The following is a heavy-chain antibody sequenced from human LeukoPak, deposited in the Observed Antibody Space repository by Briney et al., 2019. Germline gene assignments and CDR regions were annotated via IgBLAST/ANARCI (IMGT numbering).Heavy chain of an antibody. CDR2: INHSGST. J-gene: IGHJ5*02. D-gene: IGHD3-10*01. CDR1: GGSFSGYY. V-gene: IGHV4-34*01. CDR3: ARGRSGKYYYGSGSYYKSPKGSKYNWFDP. Sequence: KPSETLSLTCAVYGGSFSGYYWSWIRQPPGKGLEWIGEINHSGSTNYNPSLKSRVTISVDTSKNQFSLKLSSVTAADTAVYYCARGRSGKYYYGSGSYYKSPKGSKYNWFDPWGQGTLVTVSS.